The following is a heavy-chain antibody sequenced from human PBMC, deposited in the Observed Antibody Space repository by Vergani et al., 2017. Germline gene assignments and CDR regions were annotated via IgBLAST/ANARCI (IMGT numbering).Heavy chain of an antibody. V-gene: IGHV5-10-1*03. Sequence: EVQLVQSGAEVKKPGESLRISCKGSGYSFTSYWISWVSQMPGKGLEWMGRIDPSATYTNYSPSFQGHVTISEDKSISTGYLQWSRLKASDTAMYYCARDSSPRAAAGTGDWFDAWGQGTLVTVSS. CDR1: GYSFTSYW. CDR2: IDPSATYT. J-gene: IGHJ5*02. CDR3: ARDSSPRAAAGTGDWFDA. D-gene: IGHD6-13*01.